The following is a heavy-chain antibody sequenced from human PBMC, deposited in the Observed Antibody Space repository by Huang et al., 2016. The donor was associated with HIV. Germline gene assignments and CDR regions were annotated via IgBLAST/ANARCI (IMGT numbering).Heavy chain of an antibody. J-gene: IGHJ4*02. CDR3: ARGDYYDSSGYHPGYFDY. V-gene: IGHV3-33*04. Sequence: VQLIESGGGVVQPGKSLRLSCATSGFILSNYGMHWVRQAPGKGLKWVEFIRNDGMKKNDADSVRGRFTVGRDNGNNTLFLQMRSLGVDDTAVYYCARGDYYDSSGYHPGYFDYWGQGILVTVSS. CDR2: IRNDGMKK. CDR1: GFILSNYG. D-gene: IGHD3-22*01.